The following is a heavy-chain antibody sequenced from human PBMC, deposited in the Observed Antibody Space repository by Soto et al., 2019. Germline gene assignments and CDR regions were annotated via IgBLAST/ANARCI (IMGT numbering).Heavy chain of an antibody. CDR3: ARGERSDDYYYYYGMDV. V-gene: IGHV1-69*12. Sequence: QVQLVQSGAEVKKPGSSVKVSCKASGGTFSSYAISWVRQAPGQGLEWMGGIIPIFGTANYAQKFQGRVTITAEESTSTAYMELSSLISEATAVYYCARGERSDDYYYYYGMDVWGQGTTVTVSS. CDR1: GGTFSSYA. J-gene: IGHJ6*02. D-gene: IGHD1-1*01. CDR2: IIPIFGTA.